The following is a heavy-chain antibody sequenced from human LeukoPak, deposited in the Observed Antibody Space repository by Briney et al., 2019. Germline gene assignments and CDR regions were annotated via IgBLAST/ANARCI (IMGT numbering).Heavy chain of an antibody. CDR1: GGSISSYY. J-gene: IGHJ4*02. CDR2: IYDSGST. CDR3: ASTSFWSGYYYFDY. V-gene: IGHV4-59*01. Sequence: SETLSLTCTVSGGSISSYYWSWIRQPPGKGLEWIGSIYDSGSTYYNPSLKSRVTISVDTSKNQFSLKLSSVTAADTAVYYCASTSFWSGYYYFDYWGQGTLVTVSS. D-gene: IGHD3-3*01.